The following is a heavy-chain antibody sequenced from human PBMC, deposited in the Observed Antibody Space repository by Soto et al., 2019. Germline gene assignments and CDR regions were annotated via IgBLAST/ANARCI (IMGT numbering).Heavy chain of an antibody. V-gene: IGHV6-1*01. J-gene: IGHJ3*02. Sequence: SQTLSLTCAISGDSVSRNGAAWNWIRQSPSRGLEWLGRTYYRSKWYNDYAVSVKSRITINPDTSKNQFSLQLNSVTPEDTAVYYCARVNYYDSSGYYGDDAFDIWGQGTMVTVSS. CDR1: GDSVSRNGAA. D-gene: IGHD3-22*01. CDR2: TYYRSKWYN. CDR3: ARVNYYDSSGYYGDDAFDI.